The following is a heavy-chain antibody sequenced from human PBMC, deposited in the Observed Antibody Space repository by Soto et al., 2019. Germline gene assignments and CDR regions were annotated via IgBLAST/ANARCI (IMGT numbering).Heavy chain of an antibody. J-gene: IGHJ5*02. Sequence: GGSLRLSCAASGFTFSSYGMHWVRQAPGKGLEWVAVIWYDGSNKYYADSVKGRFTISRDNSKNTLYLQMNSLRAEDTAVYYCARDAGGPQANWNYFTSWFDPWGQGTLVTVSS. V-gene: IGHV3-33*01. D-gene: IGHD1-7*01. CDR3: ARDAGGPQANWNYFTSWFDP. CDR2: IWYDGSNK. CDR1: GFTFSSYG.